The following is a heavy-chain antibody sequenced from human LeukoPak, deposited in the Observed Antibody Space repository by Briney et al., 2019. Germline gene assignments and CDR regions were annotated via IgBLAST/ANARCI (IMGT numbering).Heavy chain of an antibody. CDR2: ISHSDDST. CDR3: AKSYDTSTSPDH. D-gene: IGHD3-3*01. J-gene: IGHJ5*02. V-gene: IGHV3-23*01. Sequence: PGGSLRLSCAASGFTFSNYAMSWVRQTPGKGLEWISSISHSDDSTYYADSVKGRFTISRDNSKDTVYLQMNSLRVDDTALYHCAKSYDTSTSPDHWGQGILVSVSS. CDR1: GFTFSNYA.